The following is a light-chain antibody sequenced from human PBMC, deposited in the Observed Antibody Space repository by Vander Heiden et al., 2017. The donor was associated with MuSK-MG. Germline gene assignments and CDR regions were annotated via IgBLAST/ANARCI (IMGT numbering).Light chain of an antibody. CDR2: KAS. CDR3: QQDNSYPWT. CDR1: QRFSTW. V-gene: IGKV1-5*03. J-gene: IGKJ1*01. Sequence: DIQMTQPPSTLSASVGDRVTITCRASQRFSTWLAWYQQKPGKAPKGLIYKASYLESGVPSRFSGSESGTEFTLTISSLQPDDFATYYCQQDNSYPWTFGQGTKVEIK.